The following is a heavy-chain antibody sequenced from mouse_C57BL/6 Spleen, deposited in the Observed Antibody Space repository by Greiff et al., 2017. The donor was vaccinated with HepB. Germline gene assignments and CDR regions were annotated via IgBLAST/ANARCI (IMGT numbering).Heavy chain of an antibody. V-gene: IGHV5-4*01. J-gene: IGHJ4*01. Sequence: DVQLVESGGGLVKPGGSLKLSCAASGFTFSSYAMSWVRQTPEKRLEWVATISDGGSYTYYPDNVKGRFTISRDNAKNNLYLQMSHLKSEDTAMYYCARDSYYSNSSYAMDYWGQGTSVTVSS. D-gene: IGHD2-5*01. CDR2: ISDGGSYT. CDR3: ARDSYYSNSSYAMDY. CDR1: GFTFSSYA.